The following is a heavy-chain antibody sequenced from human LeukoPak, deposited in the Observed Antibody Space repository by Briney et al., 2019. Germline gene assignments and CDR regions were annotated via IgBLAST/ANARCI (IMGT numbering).Heavy chain of an antibody. D-gene: IGHD6-19*01. CDR1: GFTFSSYA. V-gene: IGHV3-23*01. Sequence: GGSLRLSCAASGFTFSSYAMSWVRQAPGKGLECVSAISGNGGSTDYADSVKGRFTISRDNPKNTLYLQMNSLRAEDTAVFYCAKDPEGWYGGSIWGQGTLVTVSS. CDR2: ISGNGGST. CDR3: AKDPEGWYGGSI. J-gene: IGHJ4*02.